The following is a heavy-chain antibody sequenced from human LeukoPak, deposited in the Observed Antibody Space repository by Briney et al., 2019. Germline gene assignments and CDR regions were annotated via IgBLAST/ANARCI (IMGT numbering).Heavy chain of an antibody. D-gene: IGHD3-22*01. CDR1: GGSISSGGYY. CDR2: IYYSGST. CDR3: ARSSGYYQYYFDS. J-gene: IGHJ4*02. Sequence: SETLSLTCTVSGGSISSGGYYWSWIRQHPGQGLEWIGYIYYSGSTYYNPSLKSRVTISVDASKNQFSLKLTSVTAADTAVYFCARSSGYYQYYFDSWGQGTLVTVSS. V-gene: IGHV4-31*03.